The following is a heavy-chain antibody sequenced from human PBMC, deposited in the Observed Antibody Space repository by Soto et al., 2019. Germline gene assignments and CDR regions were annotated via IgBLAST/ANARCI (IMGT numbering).Heavy chain of an antibody. V-gene: IGHV3-30*18. CDR1: RFTFISYG. Sequence: PGGSLGIACAACRFTFISYGIHWVRQAPGKGLDCVAVISYDGSNKYYADSVKGRFTISRDNSKNTLYLQMNSLRAEDTAVYYCAKVSVVVVVAATTSDAFDIWGQGTMVTVSS. CDR3: AKVSVVVVVAATTSDAFDI. J-gene: IGHJ3*02. D-gene: IGHD2-15*01. CDR2: ISYDGSNK.